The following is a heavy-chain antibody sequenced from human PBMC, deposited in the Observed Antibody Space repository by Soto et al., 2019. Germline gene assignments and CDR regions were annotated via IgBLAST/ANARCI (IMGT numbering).Heavy chain of an antibody. V-gene: IGHV4-31*03. Sequence: QAQLQQSGPGLVKPSQTLSLTCTVSGGSISSGDYYWNWIRQHPEKGLEWIGSIHHRGNTYYSPSLESRISISIDTSKNQFSLRLSSVTAADTAVYYCAREGGSYDSGGFLIRGAFDVWGQGTTVTVSP. J-gene: IGHJ3*01. CDR1: GGSISSGDYY. CDR3: AREGGSYDSGGFLIRGAFDV. CDR2: IHHRGNT. D-gene: IGHD3-22*01.